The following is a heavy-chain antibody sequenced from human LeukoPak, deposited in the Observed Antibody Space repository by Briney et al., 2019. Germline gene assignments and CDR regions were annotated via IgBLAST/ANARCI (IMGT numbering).Heavy chain of an antibody. D-gene: IGHD1-20*01. Sequence: SETLSLTCTVSGGSISSSSYYWGWIRQPPGKGLEWIGSIYYSGSTYYNPSLKSRVTISVDTSRNQFSLKLSSVTAADTAVYYCARRIIGTTSDSFDSWGLGTLVTVSS. CDR3: ARRIIGTTSDSFDS. V-gene: IGHV4-39*01. CDR1: GGSISSSSYY. J-gene: IGHJ4*02. CDR2: IYYSGST.